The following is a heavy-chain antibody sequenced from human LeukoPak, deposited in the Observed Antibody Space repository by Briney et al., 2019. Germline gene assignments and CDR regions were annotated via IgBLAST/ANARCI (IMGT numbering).Heavy chain of an antibody. Sequence: PSETLSLTCTVSGGSISSYYWSWIRQPPGKGLEWIGYIYYSGSTNYNPSLKSRVTISVDTSKNQFSLKLSSVTAADTAVYYCARPRIAAAAFHYWGQGTLVTVSS. CDR1: GGSISSYY. J-gene: IGHJ4*02. V-gene: IGHV4-59*08. D-gene: IGHD6-13*01. CDR2: IYYSGST. CDR3: ARPRIAAAAFHY.